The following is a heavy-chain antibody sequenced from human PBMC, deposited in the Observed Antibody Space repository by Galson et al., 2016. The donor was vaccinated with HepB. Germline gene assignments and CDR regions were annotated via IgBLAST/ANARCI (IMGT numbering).Heavy chain of an antibody. J-gene: IGHJ6*02. Sequence: SVKVSCKATGVAFSSYVMTWVRQAPGQGLEWMGGIVPLQNTPTYAQQLQGRVTISADESTRTAYMELRGLRSEDTAVYYCARSVTSIRLTDFYYTMDVWGQGTTVTVSS. CDR1: GVAFSSYV. CDR3: ARSVTSIRLTDFYYTMDV. D-gene: IGHD3-16*01. CDR2: IVPLQNTP. V-gene: IGHV1-69*13.